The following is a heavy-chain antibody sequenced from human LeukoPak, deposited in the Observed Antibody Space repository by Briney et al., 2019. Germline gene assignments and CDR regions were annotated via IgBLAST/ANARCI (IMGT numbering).Heavy chain of an antibody. CDR2: ISYDGSNK. CDR3: ARDYYDSSGYY. CDR1: GFTFSSYA. J-gene: IGHJ4*02. V-gene: IGHV3-30-3*01. Sequence: GGSLRLSCAASGFTFSSYAMHWVRQAPGKGLEWVAVISYDGSNKYYADSVKGRFTISRDNSKNTLYLQMNSLRAEDTAVYYCARDYYDSSGYYWGQGTLVTVSS. D-gene: IGHD3-22*01.